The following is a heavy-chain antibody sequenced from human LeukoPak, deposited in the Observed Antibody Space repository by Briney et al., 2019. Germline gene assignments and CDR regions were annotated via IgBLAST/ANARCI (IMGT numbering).Heavy chain of an antibody. D-gene: IGHD6-13*01. V-gene: IGHV3-7*01. CDR1: GFTFSVYW. CDR2: IKQDGSVK. J-gene: IGHJ4*02. CDR3: ARDKSSSPGAIDY. Sequence: GGSLRLSCEASGFTFSVYWMSWVRQAPGKGLEWVANIKQDGSVKYYVDSLKGRFTISRDNAKNSLYLQMNSLRAEDTAVYYCARDKSSSPGAIDYWGQGTLVTVSS.